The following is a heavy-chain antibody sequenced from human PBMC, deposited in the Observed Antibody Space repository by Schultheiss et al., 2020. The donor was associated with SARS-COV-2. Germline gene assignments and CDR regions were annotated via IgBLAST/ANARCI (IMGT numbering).Heavy chain of an antibody. D-gene: IGHD6-19*01. J-gene: IGHJ6*02. CDR1: GFTFGDYA. CDR3: ARDSYSSTTNYYYYGMDV. Sequence: GGSLRLSCKASGFTFGDYAMSWFRQAPGKGLEWISFIRTKVYGGTTEYAASVNGRLTISRDDSKSTAYLQMNSLRIEDTAVYYCARDSYSSTTNYYYYGMDVWGQGTTVTVSS. V-gene: IGHV3-49*03. CDR2: IRTKVYGGTT.